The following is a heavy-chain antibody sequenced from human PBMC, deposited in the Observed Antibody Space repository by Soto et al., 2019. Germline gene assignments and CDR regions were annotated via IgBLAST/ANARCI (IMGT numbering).Heavy chain of an antibody. Sequence: GASVKVSCKVSGYTLTELSMHWVRQAPGKGLEWMGGFDPEDGETIYAQKFQGRVTMTEDTSTDTAYMELSSLRSEDTAVYYCATMVRGVIIFRFDYWGQGTLVTVSS. D-gene: IGHD3-10*01. CDR3: ATMVRGVIIFRFDY. CDR2: FDPEDGET. V-gene: IGHV1-24*01. J-gene: IGHJ4*02. CDR1: GYTLTELS.